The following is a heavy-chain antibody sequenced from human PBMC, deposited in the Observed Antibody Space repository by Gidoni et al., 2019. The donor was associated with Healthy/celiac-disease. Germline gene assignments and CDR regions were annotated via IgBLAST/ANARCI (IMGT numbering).Heavy chain of an antibody. Sequence: EVQLVESGGGLVQPGGSLKLSCAASGFTFSGSAMHWVRQASGKGLGWVGRIRSKANSYATAYAASVKGRFTISRDDSKNTAYLQMNSLKTEDTAVYYCLGGNFDYWGQGTLVTVSS. CDR1: GFTFSGSA. D-gene: IGHD3-10*01. CDR3: LGGNFDY. CDR2: IRSKANSYAT. J-gene: IGHJ4*02. V-gene: IGHV3-73*01.